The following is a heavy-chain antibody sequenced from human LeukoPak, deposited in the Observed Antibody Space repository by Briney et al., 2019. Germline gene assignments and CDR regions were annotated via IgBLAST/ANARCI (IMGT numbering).Heavy chain of an antibody. J-gene: IGHJ5*02. CDR2: IYHSGST. V-gene: IGHV4-30-2*01. CDR3: ARDFDEGGWFDP. CDR1: GGSISSGGYP. D-gene: IGHD3-9*01. Sequence: SETLSLTCAVSGGSISSGGYPWSWIRQPPGKGLEWIGYIYHSGSTYYDPSLKSRVTISVDRSKNQFSLKLSSVTAADTAVYYCARDFDEGGWFDPWGQGTLVTVSS.